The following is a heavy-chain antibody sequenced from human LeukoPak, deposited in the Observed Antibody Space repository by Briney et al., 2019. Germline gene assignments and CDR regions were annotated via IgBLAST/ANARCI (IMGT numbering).Heavy chain of an antibody. CDR3: ARGYCSSTSCSRGYYYYYGMDV. CDR2: INPSDGAT. D-gene: IGHD2-2*01. J-gene: IGHJ6*02. CDR1: GYTFTMYY. Sequence: GASVKVSCKASGYTFTMYYIHWVRQAPGQGLEWMGMINPSDGATTYAQRFQGRVTMTRDMSTTTVYMDLRSLRSDDTAVCYCARGYCSSTSCSRGYYYYYGMDVWGQGTTVTVSS. V-gene: IGHV1-46*01.